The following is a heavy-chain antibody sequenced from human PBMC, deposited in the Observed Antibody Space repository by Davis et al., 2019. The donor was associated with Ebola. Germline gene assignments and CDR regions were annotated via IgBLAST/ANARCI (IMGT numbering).Heavy chain of an antibody. D-gene: IGHD4-17*01. V-gene: IGHV2-70*01. CDR3: AHIDTMTTGYYYRD. J-gene: IGHJ4*02. Sequence: SGPTLVKPTQTLTLTCTFSGFSLTTRGMCVSWIRQPPGKALEWLALIDWDDDKYYSTSLKTRLNISKDTSKNQVVLTMTNMDPVDTATYYCAHIDTMTTGYYYRDWGQGTPVTVSS. CDR2: IDWDDDK. CDR1: GFSLTTRGMC.